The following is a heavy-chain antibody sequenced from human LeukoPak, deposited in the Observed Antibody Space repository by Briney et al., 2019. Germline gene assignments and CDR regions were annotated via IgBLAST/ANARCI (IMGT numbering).Heavy chain of an antibody. D-gene: IGHD2-2*01. J-gene: IGHJ4*02. V-gene: IGHV3-21*01. Sequence: GGSRRLSCAASGFTFSSYSMNWVRQAPGKGLEWVSSISSSSSYIYYADSVKGRFTISRDNAKNSLYLQMNSLRAEDTAVYYCARDGCSSTSCSAPFDYWGQGTLVTVSS. CDR1: GFTFSSYS. CDR3: ARDGCSSTSCSAPFDY. CDR2: ISSSSSYI.